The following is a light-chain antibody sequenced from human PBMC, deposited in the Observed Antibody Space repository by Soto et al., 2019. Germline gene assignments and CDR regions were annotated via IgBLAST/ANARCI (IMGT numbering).Light chain of an antibody. CDR3: QQYATSPLT. J-gene: IGKJ4*01. Sequence: VLTQSPGTLSLSPGERATLSCRASQSVGKNYLAWFQQKPGQAPRLLIYHASIRANDIPARIGGTVSGTDFTLAIRRLEPEDFAVYYCQQYATSPLTFGGGTKVEIK. CDR2: HAS. CDR1: QSVGKNY. V-gene: IGKV3-20*01.